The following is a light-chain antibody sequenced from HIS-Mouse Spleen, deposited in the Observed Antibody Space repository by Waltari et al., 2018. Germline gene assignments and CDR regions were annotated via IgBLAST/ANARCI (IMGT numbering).Light chain of an antibody. V-gene: IGLV7-46*01. CDR3: LLSYSGARV. Sequence: QAVVTQEPSLTVSPGGTVTLTCGSSTGAVTSGHYPYGFQQKPGQAPRTRIYDTSNKHSWTPARFSGSLLGGKAALTLSGAQPEDEAEYYCLLSYSGARVFGGGTKLTVL. J-gene: IGLJ2*01. CDR1: TGAVTSGHY. CDR2: DTS.